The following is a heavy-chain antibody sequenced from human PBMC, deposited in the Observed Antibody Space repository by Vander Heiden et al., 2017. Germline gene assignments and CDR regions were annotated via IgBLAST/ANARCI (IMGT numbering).Heavy chain of an antibody. CDR1: GYSFTSYW. CDR3: ARSPLSSGYWVDAFDI. V-gene: IGHV5-51*01. J-gene: IGHJ3*02. CDR2: IYPGDSDT. Sequence: EVQLVQSGAEVKKPGESLKISCKGSGYSFTSYWIGWVRQMPGKGLEWMGIIYPGDSDTRYSPSFQGQVTISADKSISTAYLQWNSLKASDTAMYYCARSPLSSGYWVDAFDIWGQGTMVTVSS. D-gene: IGHD3-22*01.